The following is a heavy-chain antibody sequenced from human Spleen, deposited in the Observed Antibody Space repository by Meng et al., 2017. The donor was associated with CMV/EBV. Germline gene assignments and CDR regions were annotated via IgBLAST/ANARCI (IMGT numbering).Heavy chain of an antibody. Sequence: TASGGTFSSYAINWVRQAPGHGLEWIENIIPMFRKTHYAQKFQGRVTITTGESSGTVFMELSSLTLDDTAIYFCARVPDSRAPEDDYWGQGTLVTVSS. CDR2: IIPMFRKT. CDR3: ARVPDSRAPEDDY. J-gene: IGHJ4*02. D-gene: IGHD6-6*01. CDR1: GGTFSSYA. V-gene: IGHV1-69*05.